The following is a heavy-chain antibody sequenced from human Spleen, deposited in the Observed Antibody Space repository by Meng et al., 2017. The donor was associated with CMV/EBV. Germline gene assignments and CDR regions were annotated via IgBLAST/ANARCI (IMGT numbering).Heavy chain of an antibody. CDR3: TTASGSYSDAFDI. Sequence: GGSLRLSCAASGFTFSNAWMSWVRQAPGKGLEWVGRIKSKTDGETTDYAAPVKGRFTISRDDSKNTLYLQMNSLKTEDTAVYYCTTASGSYSDAFDIWGQGTMVTVSS. CDR1: GFTFSNAW. J-gene: IGHJ3*02. CDR2: IKSKTDGETT. D-gene: IGHD1-26*01. V-gene: IGHV3-15*01.